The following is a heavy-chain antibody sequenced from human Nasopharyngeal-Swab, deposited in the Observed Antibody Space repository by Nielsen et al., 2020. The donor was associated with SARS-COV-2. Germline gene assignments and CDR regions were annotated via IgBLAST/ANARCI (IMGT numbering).Heavy chain of an antibody. CDR2: ISGSDHTT. CDR1: GFTFRRYA. V-gene: IGHV3-23*01. D-gene: IGHD5-12*01. Sequence: GGSLRLSCAASGFTFRRYAISWVRQAPGKGLERVSVISGSDHTTYYADSVKGRFTISRDNSKNTVNLQMNSLRVEDTAIYYCAKDRDSGDDSDDYYHYYGMDVWGQGTTVTVFS. CDR3: AKDRDSGDDSDDYYHYYGMDV. J-gene: IGHJ6*02.